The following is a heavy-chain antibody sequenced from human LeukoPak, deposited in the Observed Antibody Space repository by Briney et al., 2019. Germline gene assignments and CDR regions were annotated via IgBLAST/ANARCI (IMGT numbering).Heavy chain of an antibody. Sequence: GGSLRLSCVASGLTFSNYAMSWVRQAPGKGLDWVSTISGGGINTCYADSVEGRFILSRDNSKNTLYLQMSNLRAEDTAVYYCAKGMHNSGTYASDYWGQGTLVAVSS. J-gene: IGHJ4*02. CDR2: ISGGGINT. D-gene: IGHD3-10*01. CDR1: GLTFSNYA. V-gene: IGHV3-23*01. CDR3: AKGMHNSGTYASDY.